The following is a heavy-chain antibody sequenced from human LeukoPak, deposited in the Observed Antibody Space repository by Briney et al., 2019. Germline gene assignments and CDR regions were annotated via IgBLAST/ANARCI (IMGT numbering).Heavy chain of an antibody. D-gene: IGHD6-19*01. CDR3: AKLEGWLVYYGMDV. J-gene: IGHJ6*02. CDR1: GGTFSSYA. Sequence: ASVKISCKTSGGTFSSYAISWVRQAPGQGLEWMGRIIPLLGLANYAQKFQGRVTISADRSTSTAYMELSSLTSEDTAVYYCAKLEGWLVYYGMDVWGQGTTVIVSS. V-gene: IGHV1-69*04. CDR2: IIPLLGLA.